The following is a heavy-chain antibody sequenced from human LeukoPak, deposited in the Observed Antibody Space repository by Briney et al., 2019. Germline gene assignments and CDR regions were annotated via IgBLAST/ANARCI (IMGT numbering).Heavy chain of an antibody. CDR3: AREGATYCGGDCYSGSGAFDI. V-gene: IGHV3-21*01. Sequence: GGSLRLSCAASGFTFSNAWMSWVRQAPGKGLEWVSSISSSSSYIYYADSVKGRFTISRDNAKNSLYLQMNSLRAEDTAVYYCAREGATYCGGDCYSGSGAFDIWGQGTMVTVSS. J-gene: IGHJ3*02. CDR2: ISSSSSYI. CDR1: GFTFSNAW. D-gene: IGHD2-21*02.